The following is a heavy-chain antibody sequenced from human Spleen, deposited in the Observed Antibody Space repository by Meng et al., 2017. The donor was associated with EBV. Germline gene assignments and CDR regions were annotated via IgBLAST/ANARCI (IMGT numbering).Heavy chain of an antibody. V-gene: IGHV1-18*01. CDR2: ISLYNGNT. CDR1: GYTFTSYA. D-gene: IGHD4-17*01. CDR3: ARLGYGINYLDY. J-gene: IGHJ4*02. Sequence: VQLVPSGAKGQKPGASVKGSCKASGYTFTSYAFSWVRQASGQGLEWMGWISLYNGNTNYAQKLQGRVTMTTNTSTSTAYMELRSLTSDDTAVYYCARLGYGINYLDYWGQGTLVTVSS.